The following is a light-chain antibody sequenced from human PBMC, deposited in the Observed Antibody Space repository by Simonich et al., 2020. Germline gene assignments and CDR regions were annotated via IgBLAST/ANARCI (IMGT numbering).Light chain of an antibody. J-gene: IGLJ3*02. CDR2: DVS. CDR1: SSDVGGYNY. CDR3: SSYTSSSTFDWV. V-gene: IGLV2-14*01. Sequence: QSALTQPASVSGSPGQSITISFTGTSSDVGGYNYVSWYQQHPGKHPKLIIYDVSKVPSGVANRFTGSKSGNTASLTIPGLQAEDEADYYCSSYTSSSTFDWVFGGGTKLTVL.